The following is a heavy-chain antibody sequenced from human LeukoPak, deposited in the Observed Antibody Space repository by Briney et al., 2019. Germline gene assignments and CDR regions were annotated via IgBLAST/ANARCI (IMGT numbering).Heavy chain of an antibody. D-gene: IGHD3-10*01. V-gene: IGHV4-39*02. CDR1: GGSISSSGYY. CDR3: ARHRGRYYDSGSYYYFDY. CDR2: VYYTGST. J-gene: IGHJ4*02. Sequence: KTSETLSLTCTVSGGSISSSGYYWGWIRQPPGKGLEWVGSVYYTGSTFYNPSLKSRVTTSVDTSKNHFSLNLSSVTAADTAVYHCARHRGRYYDSGSYYYFDYWGQGTLVTVSS.